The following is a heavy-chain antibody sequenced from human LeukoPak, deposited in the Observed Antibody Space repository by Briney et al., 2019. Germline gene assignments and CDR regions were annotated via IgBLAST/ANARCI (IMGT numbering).Heavy chain of an antibody. D-gene: IGHD1-26*01. Sequence: GGSLRLSCAASGFTFSSYGMHWVRQAPGKGLEWVAFIRYDGTIKYYADSVKGRFTFSRDNAKNSLYLQMNSLRAEDTAVYYCASGYSGSPFDYWGQGTLVTVSS. CDR1: GFTFSSYG. V-gene: IGHV3-30*02. CDR2: IRYDGTIK. J-gene: IGHJ4*02. CDR3: ASGYSGSPFDY.